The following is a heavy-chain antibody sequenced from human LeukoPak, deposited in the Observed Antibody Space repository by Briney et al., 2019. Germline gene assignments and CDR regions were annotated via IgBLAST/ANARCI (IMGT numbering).Heavy chain of an antibody. CDR1: GFTVSSNY. CDR3: ARDLAAGGTYPHY. V-gene: IGHV3-53*01. CDR2: IYSDGGT. D-gene: IGHD6-13*01. Sequence: GGSLRLSCAASGFTVSSNYMSWVRQAPGKGPEWVSVIYSDGGTYYADSVKGRFTISRDTSKNTLYLQMNSLRTEDTAVYYCARDLAAGGTYPHYWGQGTLVSVSS. J-gene: IGHJ4*02.